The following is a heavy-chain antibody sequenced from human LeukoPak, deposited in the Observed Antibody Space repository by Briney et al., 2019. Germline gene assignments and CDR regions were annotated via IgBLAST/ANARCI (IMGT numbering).Heavy chain of an antibody. J-gene: IGHJ4*02. CDR2: INPNSGGT. CDR3: AGDYGDYYFDY. V-gene: IGHV1-2*06. D-gene: IGHD4-17*01. CDR1: GYTFTGYY. Sequence: ASVKVSCKASGYTFTGYYMHWVRQAPGQGLEWMGRINPNSGGTNYAQKFQGRVTMTRDTSISTAYMELSSLRSEDTAVYYCAGDYGDYYFDYWGQGTLVTVSS.